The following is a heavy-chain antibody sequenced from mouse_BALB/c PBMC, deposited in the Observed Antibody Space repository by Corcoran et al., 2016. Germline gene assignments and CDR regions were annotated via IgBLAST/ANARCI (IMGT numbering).Heavy chain of an antibody. CDR3: ARSANWDAMDY. CDR1: GYTFTNYG. CDR2: INTYTGEP. J-gene: IGHJ4*01. D-gene: IGHD4-1*01. V-gene: IGHV9-3-1*01. Sequence: QIQLVQSGPELKKPGVTVKISCKASGYTFTNYGMNWVKQAPGKGLKWMGWINTYTGEPTYADDFKGRFAFSLETSASTAYLQINNLKNEDTATYFCARSANWDAMDYWGQGTSVTISS.